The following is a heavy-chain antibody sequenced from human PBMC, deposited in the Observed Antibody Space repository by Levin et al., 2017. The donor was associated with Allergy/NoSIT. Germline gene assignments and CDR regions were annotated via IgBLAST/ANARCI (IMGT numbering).Heavy chain of an antibody. V-gene: IGHV3-23*01. D-gene: IGHD1-1*01. Sequence: GGSLRLSCAASGFPFSDYAMTWVRQAPGNGLEWVSVITGGGSSTYYGDSVKGRFTVSRDNSKNTLYLELNSLRAEDTAVYYCAKKQGGTSGFSFDVWGQGTMVTVSS. CDR1: GFPFSDYA. J-gene: IGHJ3*01. CDR2: ITGGGSST. CDR3: AKKQGGTSGFSFDV.